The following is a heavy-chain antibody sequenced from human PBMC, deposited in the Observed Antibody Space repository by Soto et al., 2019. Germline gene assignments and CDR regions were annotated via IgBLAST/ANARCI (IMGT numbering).Heavy chain of an antibody. V-gene: IGHV4-34*01. CDR2: INHSGST. Sequence: SETLSLTCAVYGGSFSGYYWSWIRQPPGKGLEWIGEINHSGSTNYNPSLKSRVTISVDTSKNQFSLKLSSVTAADTAVYYCARYRPWISLWSQFIDADGYRKVNSRRGGMDVWGQGTKVTVS. D-gene: IGHD3-10*01. J-gene: IGHJ6*02. CDR3: ARYRPWISLWSQFIDADGYRKVNSRRGGMDV. CDR1: GGSFSGYY.